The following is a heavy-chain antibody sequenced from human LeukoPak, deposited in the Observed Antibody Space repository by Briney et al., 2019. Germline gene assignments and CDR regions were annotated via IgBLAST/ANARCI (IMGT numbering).Heavy chain of an antibody. CDR2: MNPNSGNT. CDR3: AREGEWFGEYGMDV. Sequence: GASVKVSCKASGYTFTSYVINWVRQATGQGLEWMGWMNPNSGNTGYAQKFQGRVTMTRNTSISTAYMELSSLRSEDTAVYYCAREGEWFGEYGMDVWGQGTTVTVSS. J-gene: IGHJ6*02. CDR1: GYTFTSYV. V-gene: IGHV1-8*01. D-gene: IGHD3-10*01.